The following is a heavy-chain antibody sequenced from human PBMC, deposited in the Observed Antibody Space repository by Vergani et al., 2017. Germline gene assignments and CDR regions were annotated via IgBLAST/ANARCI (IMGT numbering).Heavy chain of an antibody. D-gene: IGHD1-1*01. CDR1: GFTFSSYS. CDR3: ARDLGCCSSQLDWFDP. J-gene: IGHJ5*02. Sequence: EVQLVESGGGLVKPGGSLRLSCAASGFTFSSYSMNWVRQAPGKGLEWVSSISSSSSYIYYADSVKGRFTISTDNAKNSLYLQMNSLRAEDTAVYYCARDLGCCSSQLDWFDPWGQGTLVTVSS. V-gene: IGHV3-21*01. CDR2: ISSSSSYI.